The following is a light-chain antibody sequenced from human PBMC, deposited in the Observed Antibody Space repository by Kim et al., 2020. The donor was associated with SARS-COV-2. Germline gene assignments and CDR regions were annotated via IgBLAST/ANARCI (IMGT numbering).Light chain of an antibody. CDR3: SSYTSSNTLEV. CDR2: DVN. J-gene: IGLJ3*02. Sequence: QSITLSCTGTSSDLGGYNYVSWYQQYPGKAPKLMIYDVNNRPSGVSNRFSGSKSGNTASLTISGLQAEDEADYYCSSYTSSNTLEVFGGGTKVTVL. V-gene: IGLV2-14*03. CDR1: SSDLGGYNY.